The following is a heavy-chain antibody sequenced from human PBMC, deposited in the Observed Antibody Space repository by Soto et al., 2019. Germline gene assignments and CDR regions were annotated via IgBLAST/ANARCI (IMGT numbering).Heavy chain of an antibody. J-gene: IGHJ3*02. CDR2: ISYEGSNK. D-gene: IGHD1-1*01. CDR3: ARPLILSAWNDGFDI. CDR1: GFTFDDYS. Sequence: QVQLVESGGGVVQPGRSLRLSCAAFGFTFDDYSMHWVRQAPGKGLEWVALISYEGSNKYYADSVKGRFTISRDNAKNTLFLEVNRMRTADTAVYYCARPLILSAWNDGFDIWGQGKMVTVSS. V-gene: IGHV3-30-3*01.